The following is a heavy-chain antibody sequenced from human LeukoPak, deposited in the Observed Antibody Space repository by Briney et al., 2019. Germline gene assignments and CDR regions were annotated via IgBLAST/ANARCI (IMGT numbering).Heavy chain of an antibody. CDR2: INPNSGGT. Sequence: ASVKVSCKASGYTFTGYYMHWVRQAPGQGLEWMGWINPNSGGTNYAQKFQGRVTMTRDTSISTAYMELSRLRSDDTAVYYCARVKSMYSSSWASIGCWGQGTLVTVSS. CDR1: GYTFTGYY. CDR3: ARVKSMYSSSWASIGC. J-gene: IGHJ4*02. V-gene: IGHV1-2*02. D-gene: IGHD6-13*01.